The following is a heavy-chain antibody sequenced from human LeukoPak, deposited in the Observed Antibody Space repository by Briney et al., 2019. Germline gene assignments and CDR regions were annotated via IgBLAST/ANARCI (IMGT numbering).Heavy chain of an antibody. CDR3: AGYDYVWGSYRCDY. CDR1: GGSISSGSYY. Sequence: SETLSLTCTDSGGSISSGSYYWSWIRQPAGRGLEWIGRIYTSGSTNYNPSLKSRVTISVDTSKNQFSLKLSSVTAADTAVYYCAGYDYVWGSYRCDYWGQGTLVTVSS. J-gene: IGHJ4*02. CDR2: IYTSGST. V-gene: IGHV4-61*02. D-gene: IGHD3-16*02.